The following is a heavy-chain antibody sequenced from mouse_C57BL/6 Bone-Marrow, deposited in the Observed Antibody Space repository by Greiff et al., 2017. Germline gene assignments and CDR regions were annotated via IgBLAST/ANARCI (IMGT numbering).Heavy chain of an antibody. CDR1: GFTFSSYA. Sequence: DVKLVESGGGLVKPGGSLKLSCAASGFTFSSYAMSWVRQTPEKRLEWVATISDGGSYTYYPDNVKGRFTISRDNAKNNLYLQMSHLKSEDTAMYYCAREITTVVAPYYFDYWGQGTTLTVSS. D-gene: IGHD1-1*01. J-gene: IGHJ2*01. CDR2: ISDGGSYT. V-gene: IGHV5-4*01. CDR3: AREITTVVAPYYFDY.